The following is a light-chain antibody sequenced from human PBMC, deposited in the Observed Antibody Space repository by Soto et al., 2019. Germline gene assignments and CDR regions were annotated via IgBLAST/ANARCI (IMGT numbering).Light chain of an antibody. CDR1: QSISSY. CDR2: AAS. J-gene: IGKJ1*01. Sequence: DIQMTQYPSSLSATVGHRVTITCRASQSISSYLNWYQQKPGKAPKLLIYAASSLQSGVPSRFSGSGSGTDFTLTISSLQPEDFSTYYCQQSYSTPPWTFGQGTELDIK. V-gene: IGKV1-39*01. CDR3: QQSYSTPPWT.